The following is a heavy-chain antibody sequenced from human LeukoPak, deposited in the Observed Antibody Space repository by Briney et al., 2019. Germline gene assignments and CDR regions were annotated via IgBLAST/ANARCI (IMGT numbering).Heavy chain of an antibody. CDR2: INPSGGST. D-gene: IGHD6-13*01. Sequence: ASVKVSCKASGYTFTDYYMHWVRQAPGQGLEWMGIINPSGGSTSYAQKFQGRVTMTRDMSTSTVYMELSSLRSEDTAVYYCARAGSSSWYVALYYYYYMDVWGKGTTVTVSS. CDR1: GYTFTDYY. J-gene: IGHJ6*03. CDR3: ARAGSSSWYVALYYYYYMDV. V-gene: IGHV1-46*01.